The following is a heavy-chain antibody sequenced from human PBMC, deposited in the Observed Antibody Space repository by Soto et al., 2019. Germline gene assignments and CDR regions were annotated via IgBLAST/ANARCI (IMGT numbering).Heavy chain of an antibody. V-gene: IGHV3-7*01. Sequence: GGSLRLSCASSGFTFSSYWMSWVRQAPRKGLEWVANIKQDGSEKYYVDSVKGRFTISRDNAKNSLYLQMNSLRAEDTAVYYCARDQAERITIFGVVIVDWFDPWGQGTLVTVSS. J-gene: IGHJ5*02. CDR2: IKQDGSEK. D-gene: IGHD3-3*01. CDR1: GFTFSSYW. CDR3: ARDQAERITIFGVVIVDWFDP.